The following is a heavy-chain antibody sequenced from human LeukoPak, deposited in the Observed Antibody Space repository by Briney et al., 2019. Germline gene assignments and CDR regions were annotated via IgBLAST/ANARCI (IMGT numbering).Heavy chain of an antibody. CDR2: ISSDGRDK. J-gene: IGHJ4*02. Sequence: GSLRLSCAASGFTFSSYAIHWVRQAPGKGLEWVAVISSDGRDKHHADSVKGRFTISRDNSKNTPYLQTNSLRAEDTAVYYCARDLRRIAAYYFDYWGQGTLVTVSS. CDR3: ARDLRRIAAYYFDY. D-gene: IGHD6-25*01. CDR1: GFTFSSYA. V-gene: IGHV3-30*03.